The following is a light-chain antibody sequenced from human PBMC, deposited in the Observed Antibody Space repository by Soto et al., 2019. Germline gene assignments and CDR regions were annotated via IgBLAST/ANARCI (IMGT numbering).Light chain of an antibody. CDR1: QSVSSY. V-gene: IGKV3-11*01. J-gene: IGKJ1*01. CDR2: DAS. Sequence: IVLTQSPATLSLSPGEIATLSCRASQSVSSYLAWYQQKPGQAPRLLIYDASNRATGIPARFSGSGSGTDFTLTISSLEPEDFAVYYCQQYKPPWTFGQGTKVDIK. CDR3: QQYKPPWT.